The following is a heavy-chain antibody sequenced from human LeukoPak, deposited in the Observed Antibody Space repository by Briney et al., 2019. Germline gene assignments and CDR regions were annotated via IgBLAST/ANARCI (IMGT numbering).Heavy chain of an antibody. D-gene: IGHD6-19*01. J-gene: IGHJ6*03. CDR3: ASGGIAVAGTSGYYYYMDV. CDR2: IIPIFATA. Sequence: GASVKVSCKASGGTFSNLGISWVRQAPGHGLEWMGGIIPIFATATYAQKFQGRVTITTDESTSTAYMELSSLRSEDTAVYYCASGGIAVAGTSGYYYYMDVWGKGTTVTVSS. CDR1: GGTFSNLG. V-gene: IGHV1-69*05.